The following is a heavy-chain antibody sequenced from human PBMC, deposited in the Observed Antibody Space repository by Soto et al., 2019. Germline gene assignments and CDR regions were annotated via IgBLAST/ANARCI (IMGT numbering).Heavy chain of an antibody. CDR2: ISSSGSTI. D-gene: IGHD2-2*01. V-gene: IGHV3-48*03. J-gene: IGHJ3*02. CDR1: GFTFSSYE. CDR3: ARDSSLDAFDI. Sequence: GGSLRLSCAASGFTFSSYEMNWVRQAPGKGLEWVSYISSSGSTIYYADSVKGRSTISRDNAKNSLYLQMNSLRAEDTAVYYCARDSSLDAFDIWGQGTMVTVSS.